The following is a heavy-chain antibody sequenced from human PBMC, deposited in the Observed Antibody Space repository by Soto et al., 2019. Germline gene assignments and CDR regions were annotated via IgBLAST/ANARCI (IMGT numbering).Heavy chain of an antibody. V-gene: IGHV1-18*01. CDR2: ISGYNGNT. CDR3: ARKGQAPYYYYGMDV. J-gene: IGHJ6*02. Sequence: QVQVVQSGDEVKKPGASVKVSCKASGYTFTNYGFSWVRQAPGQGLEWMGWISGYNGNTKYAEKFQGRVTMTTDTSTSTAHMELRSLRSDDTAVYYCARKGQAPYYYYGMDVWGQGTAVTVSS. CDR1: GYTFTNYG.